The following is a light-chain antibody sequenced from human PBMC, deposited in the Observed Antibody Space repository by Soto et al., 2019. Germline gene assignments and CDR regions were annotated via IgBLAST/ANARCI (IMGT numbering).Light chain of an antibody. J-gene: IGLJ1*01. CDR2: DDN. Sequence: QSVMTQPPSVSAAPGQKVTISCSGSSSNIGGNSVSWYQQLPGTAPKLLIYDDNKRPSGIPVRFSGSKSGTSATLGITGFQTGDEADYYCGSWDSSLSAYVFGTGTKLTVL. CDR1: SSNIGGNS. CDR3: GSWDSSLSAYV. V-gene: IGLV1-51*01.